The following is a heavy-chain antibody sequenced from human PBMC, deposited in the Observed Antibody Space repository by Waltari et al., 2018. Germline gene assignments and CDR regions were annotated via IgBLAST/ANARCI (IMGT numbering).Heavy chain of an antibody. V-gene: IGHV4-38-2*01. D-gene: IGHD6-13*01. CDR1: GYSISSGYY. CDR2: IYHSGST. CDR3: TFQYSSSWDLFDY. J-gene: IGHJ4*02. Sequence: QVQLQESGPGLVKPSETLSLTCAVSGYSISSGYYWGWIRQPPGKGLEWIGSIYHSGSTYYNPSLKSRVTISVDTSKNQFSLKLSSVTAADTAVYYCTFQYSSSWDLFDYWGQGTLVTVSS.